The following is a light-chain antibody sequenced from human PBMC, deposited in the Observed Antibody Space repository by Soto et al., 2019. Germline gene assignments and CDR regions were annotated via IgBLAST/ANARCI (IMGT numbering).Light chain of an antibody. J-gene: IGKJ4*01. CDR3: QQLNSYPQG. CDR2: AAS. V-gene: IGKV1-9*01. CDR1: QGISSY. Sequence: DIQLTQSPSFLSASVGDRVTITCRASQGISSYLAWYQQKPGKAPKLLIYAASTLQSGVPSRFSGSGSGTEFTLTISSLQPEDFATYYCQQLNSYPQGFGGGTKVEIK.